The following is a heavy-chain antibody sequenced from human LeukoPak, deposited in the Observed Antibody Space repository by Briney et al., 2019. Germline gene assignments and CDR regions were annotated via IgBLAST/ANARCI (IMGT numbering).Heavy chain of an antibody. Sequence: PPETLSLTCTVSGGSISSSSYYWGWIRQPPGKGLEWIGRIYTSGSTNYNPSLKSRVTMSVDTSKNQFSLKLSSVTAADTAVYYCARDYHSSGWYRGWFDPWGQGTLVTVSS. V-gene: IGHV4-39*07. D-gene: IGHD6-19*01. J-gene: IGHJ5*02. CDR2: IYTSGST. CDR1: GGSISSSSYY. CDR3: ARDYHSSGWYRGWFDP.